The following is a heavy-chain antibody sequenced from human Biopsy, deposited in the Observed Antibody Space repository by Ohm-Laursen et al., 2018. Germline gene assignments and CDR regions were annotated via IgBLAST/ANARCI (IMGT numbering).Heavy chain of an antibody. D-gene: IGHD3-3*01. CDR1: GASMTDYF. CDR3: ARTPRDSFWSGSYKRGLWFDP. CDR2: AYPSGTT. J-gene: IGHJ5*02. V-gene: IGHV4-59*10. Sequence: TLSLTCGVSGASMTDYFWSWIWQPAGKGLEWIGRAYPSGTTYYNPSLKSRVTISKDTSKNQFSLQVNSVTAADTAVYYCARTPRDSFWSGSYKRGLWFDPWGQGTLVIVSS.